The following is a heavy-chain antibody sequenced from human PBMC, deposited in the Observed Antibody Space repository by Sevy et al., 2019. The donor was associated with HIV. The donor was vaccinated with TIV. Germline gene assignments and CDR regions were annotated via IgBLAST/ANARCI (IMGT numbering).Heavy chain of an antibody. CDR2: INHSGST. Sequence: SETLSLTCAVYGGSFSGYYWSWIRQPPGKGLEWIGEINHSGSTNYNPSLKSRVTISVDTSKNQFSLKLSSVTAADTAVYYCARGRRYCRSTSCYYYYYGMDVWGQGTTVTVSS. CDR1: GGSFSGYY. V-gene: IGHV4-34*01. D-gene: IGHD2-2*01. CDR3: ARGRRYCRSTSCYYYYYGMDV. J-gene: IGHJ6*02.